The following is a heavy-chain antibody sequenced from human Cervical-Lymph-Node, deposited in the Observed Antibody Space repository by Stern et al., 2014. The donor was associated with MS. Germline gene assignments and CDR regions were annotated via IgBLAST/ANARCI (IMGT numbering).Heavy chain of an antibody. D-gene: IGHD6-13*01. CDR3: ASLSIAAATGFDY. CDR1: GGSISSYY. V-gene: IGHV4-59*01. Sequence: QVQLQESGPGLVKPSETLSLTCTVSGGSISSYYWSWIRQPPGKGLEWIGYIYYSGSTNYNPSLKSRVTISVDTSKNQFSLKLSSVTAADTAVYYCASLSIAAATGFDYWGQGTLVTVSS. J-gene: IGHJ4*02. CDR2: IYYSGST.